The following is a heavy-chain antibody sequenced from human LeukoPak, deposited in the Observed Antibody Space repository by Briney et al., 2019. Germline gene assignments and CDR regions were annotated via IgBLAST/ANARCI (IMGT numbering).Heavy chain of an antibody. D-gene: IGHD3-10*01. Sequence: GASVKVSCKASGYTFTSYDINWVRRATGGLEWMGWMNPNSANRGYAQKFQGRVTMTRNTSISTAYMELSSLRSEDTAVYYCARNSFGELAAIDYWGQGTLVTVSS. V-gene: IGHV1-8*01. CDR3: ARNSFGELAAIDY. CDR2: MNPNSANR. CDR1: GYTFTSYD. J-gene: IGHJ4*02.